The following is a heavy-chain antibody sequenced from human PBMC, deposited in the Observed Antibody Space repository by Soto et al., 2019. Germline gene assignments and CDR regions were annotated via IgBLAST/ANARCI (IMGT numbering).Heavy chain of an antibody. J-gene: IGHJ6*03. CDR1: GDSVSSNSAA. CDR3: AGTTTLQWYYMDV. Sequence: QVQLQQSGPGLVKPPQTLSLTCAISGDSVSSNSAAWNWIRQSPSGGLEWLGRTYYRSRWYNDYAVSVRSRITINPDTSKNQFSLHLNSVPPEDTAVYYCAGTTTLQWYYMDVWGKGTTVTVAS. V-gene: IGHV6-1*01. D-gene: IGHD1-7*01. CDR2: TYYRSRWYN.